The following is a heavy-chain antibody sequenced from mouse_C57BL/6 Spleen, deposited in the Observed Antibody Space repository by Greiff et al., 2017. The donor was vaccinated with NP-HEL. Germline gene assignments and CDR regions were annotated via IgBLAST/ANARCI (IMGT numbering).Heavy chain of an antibody. CDR1: GYAFTNYL. Sequence: VQLQQSGAELVRPGTSVKVSCKASGYAFTNYLIEWVKQRPGQGLEWIGVINPGSGGTNYNEKFKGKATLTADKSSSTAYMQLSSLTSEDSAVYCCARDYYYGSSYPFDYWGQGTTLTVSS. CDR2: INPGSGGT. D-gene: IGHD1-1*01. V-gene: IGHV1-54*01. J-gene: IGHJ2*01. CDR3: ARDYYYGSSYPFDY.